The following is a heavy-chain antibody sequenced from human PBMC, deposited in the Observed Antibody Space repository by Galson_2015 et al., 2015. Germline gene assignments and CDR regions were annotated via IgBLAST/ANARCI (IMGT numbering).Heavy chain of an antibody. CDR3: ARGPTRDYGDYDWFDP. V-gene: IGHV4-59*13. Sequence: LSLTCNVSGGSMTSYYWSWIRQPPGKGLEWIGYVYYSGSTNYNPALKRRVTISVDTSKNQISLRLTSVTAADTAVYYCARGPTRDYGDYDWFDPWGQGILVIVSS. J-gene: IGHJ5*02. CDR1: GGSMTSYY. CDR2: VYYSGST. D-gene: IGHD4-17*01.